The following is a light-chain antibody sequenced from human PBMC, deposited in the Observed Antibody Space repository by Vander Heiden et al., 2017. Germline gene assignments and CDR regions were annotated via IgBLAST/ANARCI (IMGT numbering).Light chain of an antibody. CDR3: TSFTSYSIPYV. Sequence: QSALTQPASVSGSTGQSITLSCTGTSSDVGAYNYVSWYQQYPDKAPKLMIYEVTNRPSGVSDRFSGSKSGNTASLTISRLQAEDEADYYCTSFTSYSIPYVFGTGTKVTVL. V-gene: IGLV2-14*01. CDR1: SSDVGAYNY. J-gene: IGLJ1*01. CDR2: EVT.